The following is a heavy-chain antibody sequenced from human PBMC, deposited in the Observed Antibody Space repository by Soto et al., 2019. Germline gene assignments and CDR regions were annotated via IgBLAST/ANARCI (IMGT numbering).Heavy chain of an antibody. Sequence: GGSLRLSCAASGFTFNNYAMSWVRQAPGKWLEWVSAISGSGGSTYYADSVKGRFTISRDNSKNTLYLQIKSLRAEDTAVYYCAKDPIEIQLSPKDYYGYWGQGTLIIFSS. D-gene: IGHD5-18*01. CDR1: GFTFNNYA. V-gene: IGHV3-23*01. CDR3: AKDPIEIQLSPKDYYGY. J-gene: IGHJ4*02. CDR2: ISGSGGST.